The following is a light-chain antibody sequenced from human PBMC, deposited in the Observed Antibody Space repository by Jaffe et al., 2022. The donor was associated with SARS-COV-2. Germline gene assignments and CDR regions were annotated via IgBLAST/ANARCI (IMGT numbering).Light chain of an antibody. CDR1: SSDVGYYNY. J-gene: IGLJ2*01. V-gene: IGLV2-14*01. CDR3: SSYTSRNTLA. CDR2: DVT. Sequence: QSALTQPASVSGSPGQSITISCNGTSSDVGYYNYVSWYQQHPDKAPKLMIYDVTNRPPGISNRFSGSKSGNTAFLTISGVQAEDEADYHCSSYTSRNTLAFGGGTKLTVL.